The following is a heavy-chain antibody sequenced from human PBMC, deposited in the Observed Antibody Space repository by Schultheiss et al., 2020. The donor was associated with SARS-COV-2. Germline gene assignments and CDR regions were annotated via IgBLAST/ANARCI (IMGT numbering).Heavy chain of an antibody. V-gene: IGHV3-30*03. J-gene: IGHJ6*02. CDR1: GFTVSSNY. CDR3: ARDDHSSGWYDYYYGMDV. D-gene: IGHD6-19*01. Sequence: GGSLRLSCAASGFTVSSNYMSWVRQAPGKGLEWVAVISYDGSNKYYADSVKGRFTISRDNSKNTLYLQMNSLRAEDTAVYYCARDDHSSGWYDYYYGMDVWGQGTTVTVSS. CDR2: ISYDGSNK.